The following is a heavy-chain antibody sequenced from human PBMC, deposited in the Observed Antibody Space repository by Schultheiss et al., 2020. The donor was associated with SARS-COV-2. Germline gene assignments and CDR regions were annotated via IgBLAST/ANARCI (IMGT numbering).Heavy chain of an antibody. D-gene: IGHD6-19*01. CDR3: AKGYSSGWAYYYYYGMDV. V-gene: IGHV3-66*01. Sequence: GESLKISCAASGFTVSSNYMSWVRQAPGKGLEWVSVIYSGGSTYYADSVKGRFTISRDNSKNTLYLQMNSLRAEDTAVYYCAKGYSSGWAYYYYYGMDVWGQGTTVTVSS. CDR1: GFTVSSNY. CDR2: IYSGGST. J-gene: IGHJ6*02.